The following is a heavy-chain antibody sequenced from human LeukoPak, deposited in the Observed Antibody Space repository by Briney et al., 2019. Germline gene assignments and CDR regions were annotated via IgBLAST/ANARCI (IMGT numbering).Heavy chain of an antibody. V-gene: IGHV1-2*02. CDR2: INPNTGVT. Sequence: ASVKVSCKACGYTFIDNYFHWVRQAPGQGLEWMGWINPNTGVTHYAQKFQGRVTMTRDTSISTAYLELSRLKSGDTAVYYCARDLLDSSRYYVYYYYGMDVWGQGTTVTVSS. J-gene: IGHJ6*02. CDR1: GYTFIDNY. CDR3: ARDLLDSSRYYVYYYYGMDV. D-gene: IGHD3-22*01.